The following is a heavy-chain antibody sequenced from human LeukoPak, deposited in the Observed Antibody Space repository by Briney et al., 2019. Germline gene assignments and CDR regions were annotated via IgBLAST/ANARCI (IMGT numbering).Heavy chain of an antibody. CDR1: GGSISSYY. V-gene: IGHV4-4*07. J-gene: IGHJ3*02. Sequence: PSETLSLTCTVSGGSISSYYWSWIRQPAGKGLEWIGSIYYSGSTYYNPSLKSRVTISVDTSKNQFSLKLSSVTAADTAVYYCARERSGSEIFARSFDIWGQGTMVTVSS. CDR2: IYYSGST. CDR3: ARERSGSEIFARSFDI. D-gene: IGHD3-3*01.